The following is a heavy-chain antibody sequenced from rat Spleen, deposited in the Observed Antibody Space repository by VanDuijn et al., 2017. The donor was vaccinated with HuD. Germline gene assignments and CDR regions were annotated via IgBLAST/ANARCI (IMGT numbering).Heavy chain of an antibody. V-gene: IGHV5S14*01. J-gene: IGHJ1*01. CDR2: ISDGGGNT. CDR3: AKDIEGYFDF. Sequence: EVQLVESGGDLVQPGRSLKLSCVASGFTFRNYGMAWVRQTPTKGLEWVASISDGGGNTYYRDSVKGRFTISRYNAKNTQYLQMDSLRSDDTATYYCAKDIEGYFDFWGPGTMVTVSS. CDR1: GFTFRNYG.